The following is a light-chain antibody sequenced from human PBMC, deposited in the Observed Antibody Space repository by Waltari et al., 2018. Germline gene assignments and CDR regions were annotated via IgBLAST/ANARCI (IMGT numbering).Light chain of an antibody. Sequence: EIVLTQSPGTLSLSPGERATLSCRASPRISRYLAWYQQKPGQDPRLLIYAASSRATGIPDRFSGSGSGTDFSLTISRLEPEDFAVYYCQNHERLPAMFGQGTKVEIK. CDR1: PRISRY. CDR2: AAS. V-gene: IGKV3-20*01. J-gene: IGKJ1*01. CDR3: QNHERLPAM.